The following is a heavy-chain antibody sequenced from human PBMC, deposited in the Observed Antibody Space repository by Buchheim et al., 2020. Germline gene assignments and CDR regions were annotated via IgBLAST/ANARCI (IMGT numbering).Heavy chain of an antibody. J-gene: IGHJ6*02. CDR2: INHSGST. CDR1: GGSFSGYY. V-gene: IGHV4-34*01. CDR3: ARRGITMVRGAHNYGMDV. D-gene: IGHD3-10*01. Sequence: QVQLQQWGAGLLKPSETLSLTCAVYGGSFSGYYWSWIRQPPGKGLEWIGEINHSGSTNYNPSLKSRVTISVDTSKNQFSLKLSSVTAADTAVYYCARRGITMVRGAHNYGMDVWGQGTT.